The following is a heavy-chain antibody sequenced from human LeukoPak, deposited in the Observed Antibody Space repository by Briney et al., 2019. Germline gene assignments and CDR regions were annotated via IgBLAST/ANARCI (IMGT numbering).Heavy chain of an antibody. V-gene: IGHV3-23*01. D-gene: IGHD2-15*01. J-gene: IGHJ4*02. CDR2: ISGSGGSA. CDR3: AKRGSAGYYFDY. Sequence: GGSLRLSCAASGFTFSSYAMSWVRQAPGKGLEWVSAISGSGGSAYYADSVKGRFTISRDNSKNTLYLQMNSLRAEDTAVYYCAKRGSAGYYFDYWGQGTLVTVSS. CDR1: GFTFSSYA.